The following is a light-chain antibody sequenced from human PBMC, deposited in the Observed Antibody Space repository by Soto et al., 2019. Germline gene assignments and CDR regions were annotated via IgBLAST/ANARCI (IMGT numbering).Light chain of an antibody. CDR2: EVT. Sequence: QSALTQPASVSGSPGQSITISCTGTSTDVGGYNYVSWFQQSPGNAPKVMIYEVTNRPSGVSNRFSGSKSGNTASLTISGLQAEDEADYYCSSYTSSNTLIFGGGTKLTV. CDR1: STDVGGYNY. J-gene: IGLJ2*01. V-gene: IGLV2-14*01. CDR3: SSYTSSNTLI.